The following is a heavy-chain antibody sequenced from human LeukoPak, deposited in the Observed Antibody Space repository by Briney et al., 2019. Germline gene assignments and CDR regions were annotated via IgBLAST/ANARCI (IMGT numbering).Heavy chain of an antibody. V-gene: IGHV4-34*01. Sequence: PSETLSLTCAVYGGSFSGYYWSWIRQPPGKGLEWIGEINHSGSTNYNPSLKSRVTISVDTSKNQFPLKLSSVTAADTAVYYCARGPGGYCSSTSCYSYWFDPWGQGTLVTVSS. CDR2: INHSGST. D-gene: IGHD2-2*01. CDR1: GGSFSGYY. J-gene: IGHJ5*02. CDR3: ARGPGGYCSSTSCYSYWFDP.